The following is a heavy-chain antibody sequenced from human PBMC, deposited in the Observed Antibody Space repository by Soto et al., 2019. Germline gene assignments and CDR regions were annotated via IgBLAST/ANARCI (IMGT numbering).Heavy chain of an antibody. J-gene: IGHJ6*02. Sequence: QVQLVQSGAEVKKPGASVKVSCKASGYTFTSYYMHWVRQAPGQGLEWMGIINPSGGSTSYAQKFQGRVTMTRDTSTSTVYMELSSLRSEDTAVYYWARDRVGATDYYYGMDVWGQGTTVTVSS. D-gene: IGHD1-26*01. CDR2: INPSGGST. CDR1: GYTFTSYY. V-gene: IGHV1-46*01. CDR3: ARDRVGATDYYYGMDV.